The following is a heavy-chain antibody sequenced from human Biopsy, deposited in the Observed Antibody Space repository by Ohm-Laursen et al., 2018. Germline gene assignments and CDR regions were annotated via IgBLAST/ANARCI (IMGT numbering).Heavy chain of an antibody. J-gene: IGHJ5*02. CDR3: ARGNGPSA. CDR1: GFTFSGYA. Sequence: SLRLSCAASGFTFSGYAMTWFRQAPGKGLEWVAIIREHGNEEFYVDSVKGRFTISRDNARNSVYLQMNSLRAEDTAIYYCARGNGPSAWGQGTLVTVSS. CDR2: IREHGNEE. V-gene: IGHV3-7*04. D-gene: IGHD4-11*01.